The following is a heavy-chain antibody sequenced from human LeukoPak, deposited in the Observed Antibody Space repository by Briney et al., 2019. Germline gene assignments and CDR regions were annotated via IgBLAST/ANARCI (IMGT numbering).Heavy chain of an antibody. CDR3: ARSQGLYGAADY. Sequence: KIGESLKISCKASGYTFSDYWIGWVRQMPGQGLEWMGIVYPGDSDTRYSPSFQGHVTISADKSINTAYLQWSGLQASDNAIYFCARSQGLYGAADYWGQGTLV. D-gene: IGHD2-2*02. CDR2: VYPGDSDT. J-gene: IGHJ4*02. CDR1: GYTFSDYW. V-gene: IGHV5-51*01.